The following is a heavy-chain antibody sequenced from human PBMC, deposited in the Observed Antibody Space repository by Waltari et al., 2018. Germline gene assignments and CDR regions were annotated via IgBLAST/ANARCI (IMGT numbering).Heavy chain of an antibody. V-gene: IGHV4-61*02. Sequence: QVQLQESGPGLVKPSQTLSLTCTVSGGSISSGSYYWSWIRQPAGRGREWIGRIYTGGGPDYHPSLKSRVTISVDTSTTQFSLKLSSVTAADTAVYYCARLPVTTFRILSDYYYVMDVWGQGTTVTVSS. CDR2: IYTGGGP. CDR3: ARLPVTTFRILSDYYYVMDV. CDR1: GGSISSGSYY. D-gene: IGHD4-17*01. J-gene: IGHJ6*02.